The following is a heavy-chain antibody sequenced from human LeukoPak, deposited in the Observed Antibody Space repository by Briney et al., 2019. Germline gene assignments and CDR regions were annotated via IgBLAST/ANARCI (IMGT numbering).Heavy chain of an antibody. CDR2: IYYSGST. D-gene: IGHD3-10*01. Sequence: SETLSLTCTVSGGSISSYYWSWIRQPPGKGLEWIGYIYYSGSTNYNPSLKSRVTISVDTSKNQFSLKLSSVTAADTAVYYCARESALWFGELNCYYYYMDVWGKGTTVTVSS. J-gene: IGHJ6*03. CDR3: ARESALWFGELNCYYYYMDV. CDR1: GGSISSYY. V-gene: IGHV4-59*01.